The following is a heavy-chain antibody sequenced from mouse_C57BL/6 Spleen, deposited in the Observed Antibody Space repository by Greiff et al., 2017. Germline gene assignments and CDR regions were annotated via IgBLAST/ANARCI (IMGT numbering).Heavy chain of an antibody. CDR2: IYPGSGST. CDR3: ARKGGYGNYRSARDY. D-gene: IGHD2-1*01. J-gene: IGHJ4*01. CDR1: GYTFTSYW. Sequence: QVQLQQPGAELVKPGASVTMSCKASGYTFTSYWLTWVKQRPGQGLEWIGAIYPGSGSTNYNEKFKSKATLTVDTSSSTAYMQLSSLTSEDSAVXYGARKGGYGNYRSARDYWGQGTSVTVSS. V-gene: IGHV1-55*01.